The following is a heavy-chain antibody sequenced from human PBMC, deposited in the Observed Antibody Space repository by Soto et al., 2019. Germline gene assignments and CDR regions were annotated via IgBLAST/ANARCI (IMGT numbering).Heavy chain of an antibody. V-gene: IGHV4-4*07. D-gene: IGHD5-18*01. CDR3: ARKGFYSADNVAHGIQIWSYYF. CDR1: GCTISTYY. J-gene: IGHJ4*02. CDR2: IFSSGST. Sequence: ESLSLSGTVSGCTISTYYWSWVRQPPGKGLEWVARIFSSGSTSFNPALESRVAMSVDTSKTHFSLNSSSTTAADMAVYSCARKGFYSADNVAHGIQIWSYYFWGQGALVTVSS.